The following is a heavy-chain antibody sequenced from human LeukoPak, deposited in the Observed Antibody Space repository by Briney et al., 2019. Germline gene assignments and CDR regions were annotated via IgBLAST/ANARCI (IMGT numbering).Heavy chain of an antibody. CDR2: ISGSGVTT. V-gene: IGHV3-23*01. J-gene: IGHJ4*02. Sequence: GGSLRLSCAASGFTFSSFAMNWVRQAPGKGLEWVSGISGSGVTTYHADSVKGRFTISRDNSKNTLYLQMNSLRAEDTAVYYSTKALYCGGDCYSRDDYWGQGTLVTVSS. D-gene: IGHD2-21*02. CDR1: GFTFSSFA. CDR3: TKALYCGGDCYSRDDY.